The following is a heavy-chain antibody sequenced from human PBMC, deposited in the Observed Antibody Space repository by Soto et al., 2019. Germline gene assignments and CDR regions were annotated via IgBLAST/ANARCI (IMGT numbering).Heavy chain of an antibody. D-gene: IGHD4-17*01. CDR2: IYYSGST. CDR3: ARHLLTTVTTLYYFDY. J-gene: IGHJ4*02. V-gene: IGHV4-39*01. CDR1: GGSISSSSYY. Sequence: PSETLSLTCTVSGGSISSSSYYWGWIRQPPGKGLEWIGSIYYSGSTYYNPSLKSRVTISVDTSKNQFSLKLSSVTAADTAVYYCARHLLTTVTTLYYFDYWGQGTLVTVSS.